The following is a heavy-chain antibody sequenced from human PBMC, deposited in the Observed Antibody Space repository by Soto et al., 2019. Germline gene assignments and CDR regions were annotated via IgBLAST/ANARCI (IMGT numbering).Heavy chain of an antibody. V-gene: IGHV1-2*02. Sequence: QVQLVQSGAEVKKPGASVKVSCKTSGYTFAAFFIHWIRQAPGQGLEWMGWINPTSGATVSAQKLRDRVTMTKDTSISTAYMELRGLKSDDTAVYYCTRDPDYGDYWGYFFDYWGQGTPVSVSS. CDR3: TRDPDYGDYWGYFFDY. CDR1: GYTFAAFF. D-gene: IGHD4-17*01. CDR2: INPTSGAT. J-gene: IGHJ4*02.